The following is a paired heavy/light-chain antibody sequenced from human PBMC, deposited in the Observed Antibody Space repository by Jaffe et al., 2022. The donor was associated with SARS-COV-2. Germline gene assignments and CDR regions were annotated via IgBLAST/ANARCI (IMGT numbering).Light chain of an antibody. CDR2: FGS. J-gene: IGKJ1*01. Sequence: DIVMTQSPLSLPVTPGEPASISCRSSQSLLHSNGYNYLDWYLQKPGQSPQLLIYFGSTRASGVPDRFSGSGSGTDFTLKISRVEAEDVGVYYCMQALQSPGTFGQGTKVEIK. CDR3: MQALQSPGT. CDR1: QSLLHSNGYNY. V-gene: IGKV2-28*01.
Heavy chain of an antibody. D-gene: IGHD3-3*01. Sequence: EVQLVQSGGGLVQPGGSLRLSCSASGFTFSDYALYWVRLAPGKGLEFVSAANNNGYNTYYADSVNNRFSIFKDNSKNTLYLQMSSLRPEDTAVYYCVRGRGIITVFGGVPRGPTGMDVWGQGTTVTVSS. V-gene: IGHV3-64D*09. CDR1: GFTFSDYA. CDR2: ANNNGYNT. J-gene: IGHJ6*02. CDR3: VRGRGIITVFGGVPRGPTGMDV.